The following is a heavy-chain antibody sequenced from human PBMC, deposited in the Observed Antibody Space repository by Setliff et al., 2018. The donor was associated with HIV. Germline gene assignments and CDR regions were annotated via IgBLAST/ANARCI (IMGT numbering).Heavy chain of an antibody. CDR2: IDGDGSST. Sequence: PGGSLRLSCAASGFTVSDTHMTWVRQAPGKGLEWVSRIDGDGSSTVYGDSVKGRFTISRDNAKNALFLQMNSLRADDTAMYYCVRGWNTVTLRAFDVWGPGTVVTVSS. V-gene: IGHV3-74*01. J-gene: IGHJ3*01. CDR3: VRGWNTVTLRAFDV. D-gene: IGHD4-4*01. CDR1: GFTVSDTH.